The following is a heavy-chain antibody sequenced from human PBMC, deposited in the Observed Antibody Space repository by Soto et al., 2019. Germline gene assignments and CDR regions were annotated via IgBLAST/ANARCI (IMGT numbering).Heavy chain of an antibody. J-gene: IGHJ4*02. CDR1: GFTFRTYA. CDR3: AKQDYDILTGYSYYFEY. D-gene: IGHD3-9*01. CDR2: ISGSGGST. Sequence: GGSLRLSCAASGFTFRTYAMSWVRQAPGKGLEWVSAISGSGGSTYYADSVKGRFTISRDNSKNTLYLQMNSLRAEDTAVYYCAKQDYDILTGYSYYFEYWGQGTLVTVSS. V-gene: IGHV3-23*01.